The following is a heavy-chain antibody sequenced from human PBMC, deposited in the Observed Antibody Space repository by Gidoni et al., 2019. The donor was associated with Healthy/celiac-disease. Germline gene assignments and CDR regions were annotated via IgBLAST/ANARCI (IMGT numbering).Heavy chain of an antibody. CDR3: AKDFTPGVYGSGSYGHDY. V-gene: IGHV3-30*18. Sequence: QVQLVESGGGVVQPGRSLRLSCAASGFTFSSYGMHWVRQAPGKGLEWVAVISYDGSNKYYADSVKGRFTISRDNSKNTLYLQMNSLRAEDTAVYYCAKDFTPGVYGSGSYGHDYWGQGTLVTVSS. J-gene: IGHJ4*02. D-gene: IGHD3-10*01. CDR2: ISYDGSNK. CDR1: GFTFSSYG.